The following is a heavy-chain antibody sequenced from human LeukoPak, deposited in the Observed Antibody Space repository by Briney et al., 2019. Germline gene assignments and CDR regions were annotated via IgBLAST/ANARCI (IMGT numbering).Heavy chain of an antibody. CDR2: IKSKTDGGTT. D-gene: IGHD3-10*01. CDR3: TTGYYGSGSYPIDY. J-gene: IGHJ4*02. Sequence: GGSLRLSCAASGFTFSNAWMSWVRQAPGKGLEWVGRIKSKTDGGTTDYAAPVKGRFAISRDDSKNTLYLQMNSLKTEDTAVYYCTTGYYGSGSYPIDYWGQGTLVTVSS. CDR1: GFTFSNAW. V-gene: IGHV3-15*01.